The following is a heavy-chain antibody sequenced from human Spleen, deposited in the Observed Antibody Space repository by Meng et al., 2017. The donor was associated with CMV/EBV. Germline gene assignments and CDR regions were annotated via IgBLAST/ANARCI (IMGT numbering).Heavy chain of an antibody. D-gene: IGHD2-15*01. J-gene: IGHJ5*02. CDR1: GYY. CDR2: INHSGST. CDR3: ARTSKLGYCSGGSCYVGRWFDP. Sequence: GYYWVWIRQPPGKGLEWIGEINHSGSTNYHPSLKSRVTISVDTSKNQFSLKLSSVTAADTAVYYCARTSKLGYCSGGSCYVGRWFDPWGQGTLVTVSS. V-gene: IGHV4-34*01.